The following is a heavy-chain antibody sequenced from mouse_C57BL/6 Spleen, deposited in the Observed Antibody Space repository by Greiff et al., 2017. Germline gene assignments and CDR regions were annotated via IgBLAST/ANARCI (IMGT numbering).Heavy chain of an antibody. V-gene: IGHV1-54*01. CDR3: ARDYYGSSFRPWFAY. CDR1: GYAFTNYL. Sequence: VQLQQSGAELVRPGTSVKVSCKASGYAFTNYLLEWVKQRPGQGLEWIGVINPGSGGTNYNEKFKGKATLTADKSSSHAYMQLSSLTSEDSAVYFWARDYYGSSFRPWFAYWGQGTLVTVSA. J-gene: IGHJ3*01. CDR2: INPGSGGT. D-gene: IGHD1-1*01.